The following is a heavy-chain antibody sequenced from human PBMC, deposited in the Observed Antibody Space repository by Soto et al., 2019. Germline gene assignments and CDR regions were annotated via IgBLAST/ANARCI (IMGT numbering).Heavy chain of an antibody. CDR2: ISYDGSNK. CDR3: AKALTLFIYPFDP. CDR1: ECTFSSDG. Sequence: GGSVRLSCAASECTFSSDGMHWVRQAPGKGLEWVAVISYDGSNKYYADSVKGRFTISRDNSKNTLYLQMNSLRAEDTAVYYCAKALTLFIYPFDPWGQGTLVTVSS. J-gene: IGHJ5*02. V-gene: IGHV3-30*18. D-gene: IGHD3-9*01.